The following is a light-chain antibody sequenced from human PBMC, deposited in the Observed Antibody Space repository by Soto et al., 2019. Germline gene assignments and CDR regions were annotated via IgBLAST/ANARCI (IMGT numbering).Light chain of an antibody. CDR2: EGS. V-gene: IGLV2-23*01. CDR1: SSDVGSYNL. CDR3: CSYAGSSTVV. J-gene: IGLJ2*01. Sequence: QSVLTQPASVSGSPGQSITISCTGTSSDVGSYNLVSWYQQHPGKAPKLMIYEGSKRPSGVSNRFSGSKSGNTASLTISGLQAEDEAAYYCCSYAGSSTVVFGGGTTLTVL.